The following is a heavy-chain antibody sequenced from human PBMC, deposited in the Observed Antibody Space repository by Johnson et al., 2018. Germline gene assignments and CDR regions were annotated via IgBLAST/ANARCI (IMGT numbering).Heavy chain of an antibody. CDR1: GFTFSSYG. CDR2: IWYDGSNK. CDR3: ARGGRLGYSYGMDV. J-gene: IGHJ6*02. V-gene: IGHV3-33*01. Sequence: VQLVESGGGVVQPGRSLRLSCAASGFTFSSYGMHWVRQAPGKGLEWVAVIWYDGSNKYYADSVKGRFTISRENSKKTLYLQMNSLRAEDTAVYYCARGGRLGYSYGMDVWGQGTTVTVSS. D-gene: IGHD6-25*01.